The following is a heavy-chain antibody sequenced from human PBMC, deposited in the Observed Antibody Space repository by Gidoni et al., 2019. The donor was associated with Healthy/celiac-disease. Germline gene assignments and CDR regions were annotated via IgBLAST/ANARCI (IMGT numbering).Heavy chain of an antibody. V-gene: IGHV6-1*01. Sequence: QVQLQQSGPGLVKPSQTLSLNCAIPGDSVSSKSAAWNWIRQSPSTGLEWLGRTYYRSKWYNDYAVSVKSRITINPDTSKNQFSLQLNSVTPEDTAVYYCARGEYWNLGYFDYWGQGTLVTVSS. CDR3: ARGEYWNLGYFDY. J-gene: IGHJ4*02. D-gene: IGHD1-1*01. CDR1: GDSVSSKSAA. CDR2: TYYRSKWYN.